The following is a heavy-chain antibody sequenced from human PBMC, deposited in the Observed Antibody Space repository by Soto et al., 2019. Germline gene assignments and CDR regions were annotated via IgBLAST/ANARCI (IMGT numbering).Heavy chain of an antibody. V-gene: IGHV3-15*01. CDR3: TTSGDTYGWAY. CDR2: IRKKTDGGTT. D-gene: IGHD5-18*01. J-gene: IGHJ4*01. Sequence: GGSLRLSCAASGFTFSKAWMSWVRQAPGKGLEWVGRIRKKTDGGTTECAAPVKGRFTISRDDSKNTLYLQMNSLKSEDTAVYYCTTSGDTYGWAYWGQGTQVTVSS. CDR1: GFTFSKAW.